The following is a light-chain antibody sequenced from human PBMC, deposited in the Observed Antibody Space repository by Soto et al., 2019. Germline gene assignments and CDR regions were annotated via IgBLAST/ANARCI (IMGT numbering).Light chain of an antibody. V-gene: IGLV2-14*01. Sequence: QSVLTQPASVSGSPGQSITISCSGTRSDIGSYNYVAWYQQFPGKTPKILIYGVSNRPSGVSSRFSGSKSGNTASLTISGLQAEDEADYYCTSYTRSSTSHVFGSGTKLTVL. J-gene: IGLJ6*01. CDR1: RSDIGSYNY. CDR3: TSYTRSSTSHV. CDR2: GVS.